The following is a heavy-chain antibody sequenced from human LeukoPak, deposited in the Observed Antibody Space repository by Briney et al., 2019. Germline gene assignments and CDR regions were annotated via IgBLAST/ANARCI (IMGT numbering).Heavy chain of an antibody. D-gene: IGHD1-26*01. V-gene: IGHV3-23*01. CDR1: RFTFSSYG. J-gene: IGHJ5*02. CDR3: ARDQSNEGATNRDNWFDP. CDR2: ISGSGGST. Sequence: GGTLRLSCAASRFTFSSYGMSWVRQAPGKGLEWVSAISGSGGSTYYADSVKGRFTISRDNAKNSLYLQMNSLRAEDTAVYYCARDQSNEGATNRDNWFDPWGQGTLVTVSS.